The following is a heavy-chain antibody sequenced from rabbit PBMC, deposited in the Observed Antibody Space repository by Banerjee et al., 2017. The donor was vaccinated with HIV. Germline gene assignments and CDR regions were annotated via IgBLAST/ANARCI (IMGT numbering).Heavy chain of an antibody. CDR1: GFSFSSSYY. CDR2: IGAGGSGST. Sequence: QSLEESGGDLVKPGASLTLTCTASGFSFSSSYYMCWVRQAPGKGLQWGACIGAGGSGSTYYANWATGRCAMSISWENKVHMTCDSMKEAGTATYFCAREYAGSNYYTMEGLNLWGQGNLGTVS. CDR3: AREYAGSNYYTMEGLNL. D-gene: IGHD8-1*01. J-gene: IGHJ4*01. V-gene: IGHV1S40*01.